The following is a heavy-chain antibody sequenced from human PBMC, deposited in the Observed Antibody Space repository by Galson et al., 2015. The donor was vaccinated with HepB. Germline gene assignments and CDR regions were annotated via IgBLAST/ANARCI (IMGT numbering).Heavy chain of an antibody. V-gene: IGHV3-74*01. D-gene: IGHD1-26*01. J-gene: IGHJ1*01. CDR3: AASGSYLGYFQH. CDR2: INSDGSTT. CDR1: GYTFSTYW. Sequence: SCKASGYTFSTYWMHWVRQAPGKGLVWVSRINSDGSTTDYADSVKGRFTISRDNAKNTLYLQMNSLRAEDTAVYYCAASGSYLGYFQHWGQGTLVTVSS.